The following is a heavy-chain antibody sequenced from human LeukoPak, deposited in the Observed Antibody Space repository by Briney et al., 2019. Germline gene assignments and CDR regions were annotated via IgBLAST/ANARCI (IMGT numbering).Heavy chain of an antibody. D-gene: IGHD5-24*01. CDR2: ISYSGST. CDR3: ARGWNYYYYYMDV. CDR1: GGSISSYY. J-gene: IGHJ6*03. V-gene: IGHV4-59*01. Sequence: PSETLSLTCTVSGGSISSYYWSWIRQPPGKGLEWIGYISYSGSTNYNPSLKSRVTISVDTSKNQFSLKLSSVTAADTAVYYCARGWNYYYYYMDVWGKGTTVTVSS.